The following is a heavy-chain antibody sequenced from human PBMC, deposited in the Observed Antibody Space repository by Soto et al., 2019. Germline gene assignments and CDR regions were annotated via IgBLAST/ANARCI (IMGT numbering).Heavy chain of an antibody. CDR3: ARESYYYDSSGYYKFDY. V-gene: IGHV3-48*03. CDR2: ISSSGSTI. Sequence: GGSLRLSCAASGFTFSSYEMNWVRRAPGKGLEWVSYISSSGSTIYYADSVKGRFTISRDNAKNSLYLQMNSLRAEDTAVYYCARESYYYDSSGYYKFDYWGQGTLVTVSS. CDR1: GFTFSSYE. D-gene: IGHD3-22*01. J-gene: IGHJ4*02.